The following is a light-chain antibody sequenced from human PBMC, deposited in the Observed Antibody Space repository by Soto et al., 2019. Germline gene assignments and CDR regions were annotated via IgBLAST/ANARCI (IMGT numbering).Light chain of an antibody. CDR1: SSNIGAGYD. Sequence: QLVLTQPPSVSGAPGQRVTISRTGSSSNIGAGYDVHWYQQLPGTAPKLLIYGNSNRPSGVPDRFSGSKSGTSASLAITGLQAEDEADYYCQSYDSSLSGPVVFGGGTKVTVL. V-gene: IGLV1-40*01. CDR2: GNS. J-gene: IGLJ2*01. CDR3: QSYDSSLSGPVV.